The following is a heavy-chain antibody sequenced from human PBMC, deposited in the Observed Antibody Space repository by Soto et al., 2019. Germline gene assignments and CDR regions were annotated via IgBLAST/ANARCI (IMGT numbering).Heavy chain of an antibody. CDR1: GGSISSSSYY. Sequence: QLQLQESGPGLVKPSETLSLTCTVSGGSISSSSYYWGWIRQPPGKGLEWIGSIYYSGSTYYNPSLNSRVTISVDTSKNQFSLKLSSVTAADTAVYYCAITDYDFWSGYYWDYWGQGTLVTVSS. CDR3: AITDYDFWSGYYWDY. J-gene: IGHJ4*02. D-gene: IGHD3-3*01. CDR2: IYYSGST. V-gene: IGHV4-39*01.